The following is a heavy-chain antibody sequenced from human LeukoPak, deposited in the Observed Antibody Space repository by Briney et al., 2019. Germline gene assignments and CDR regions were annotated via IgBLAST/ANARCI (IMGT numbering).Heavy chain of an antibody. Sequence: PGGSLRLSCAASGFTFSDHYMDWVRQAPGKGLEWVGRSRDKGHSYTTEYATSVKGRFTISRDETKNSLYLQMNSLRTEDKAVYYCARAPQICATSFLDFWGEDILVCVSS. D-gene: IGHD2/OR15-2a*01. V-gene: IGHV3-72*01. CDR2: SRDKGHSYTT. CDR3: ARAPQICATSFLDF. CDR1: GFTFSDHY. J-gene: IGHJ1*01.